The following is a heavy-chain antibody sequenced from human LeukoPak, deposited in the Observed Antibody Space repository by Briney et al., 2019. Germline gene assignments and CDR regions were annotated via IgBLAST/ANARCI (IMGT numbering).Heavy chain of an antibody. J-gene: IGHJ4*02. D-gene: IGHD3-22*01. CDR3: AKGRAGNYYYDSSDY. CDR1: GGSFSGYY. V-gene: IGHV4-34*01. Sequence: SETLSLTCAVYGGSFSGYYWSWIRQPPGKGLEWIGEINHSGSTNYNPSLKSRVTISVDTSKNQFSLKLSSVTAADTAVYYCAKGRAGNYYYDSSDYWGQGTLVTVSS. CDR2: INHSGST.